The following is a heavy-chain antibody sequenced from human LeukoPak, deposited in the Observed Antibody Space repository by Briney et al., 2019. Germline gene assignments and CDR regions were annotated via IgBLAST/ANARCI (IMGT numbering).Heavy chain of an antibody. J-gene: IGHJ4*02. Sequence: SETLSLTCTVSGGSISSGGCYWSWIRQHPGKGLEWIGYIYYSGSTYYNPSLKSRVTISVDTSKNQFSLKLSSVTAADTAVYYCASNGGFGELYDDYWGQGTLVTVSS. CDR2: IYYSGST. V-gene: IGHV4-31*03. CDR3: ASNGGFGELYDDY. CDR1: GGSISSGGCY. D-gene: IGHD3-10*01.